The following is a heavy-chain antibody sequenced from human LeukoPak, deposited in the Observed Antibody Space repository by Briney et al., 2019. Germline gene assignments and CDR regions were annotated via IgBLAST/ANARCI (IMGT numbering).Heavy chain of an antibody. CDR1: GGSISNYY. CDR2: IYYSGST. V-gene: IGHV4-59*01. J-gene: IGHJ4*02. Sequence: PSETLSLTCTVSGGSISNYYWSWIRQPPGKGLQWIGYIYYSGSTNYNPSLKSRVTISVDTSKNRFSLKLSSVTAADTAVYYCARTSVDYYDSSVRIRDYWGQGTLVTVSS. D-gene: IGHD3-22*01. CDR3: ARTSVDYYDSSVRIRDY.